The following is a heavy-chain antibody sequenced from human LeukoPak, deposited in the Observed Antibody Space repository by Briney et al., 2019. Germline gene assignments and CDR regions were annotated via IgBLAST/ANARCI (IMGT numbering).Heavy chain of an antibody. J-gene: IGHJ4*02. CDR3: VRDNYSYRLDV. Sequence: GGSLRLSCEASGFTFSTYAMNWVRQAPGKGLEWVSYISSSSATIHYADSVKGRFTISRDNAKNSLYLHMSSLRAEDTAIYYCVRDNYSYRLDVWGQGTLVTVSS. CDR2: ISSSSATI. D-gene: IGHD2-21*01. CDR1: GFTFSTYA. V-gene: IGHV3-48*01.